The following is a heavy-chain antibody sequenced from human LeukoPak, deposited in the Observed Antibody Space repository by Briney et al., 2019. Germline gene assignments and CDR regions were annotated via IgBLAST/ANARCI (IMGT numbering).Heavy chain of an antibody. D-gene: IGHD3-3*01. CDR1: GGSISSYY. J-gene: IGHJ4*02. Sequence: PSETLSLTCTVSGGSISSYYWSWIRQPPGKGLEWIGYISYSGTTYYNPSLKSRVTISVDTSKSQFSLKLSSVTAADTAVYYCAREHYDFWSGLTHWGQGTLVTVSS. CDR3: AREHYDFWSGLTH. V-gene: IGHV4-59*01. CDR2: ISYSGTT.